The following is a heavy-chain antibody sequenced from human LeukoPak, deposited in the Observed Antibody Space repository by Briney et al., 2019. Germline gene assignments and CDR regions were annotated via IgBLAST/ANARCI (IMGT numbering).Heavy chain of an antibody. CDR3: AKVRAGTTGGFDY. CDR2: ISWNSGSI. V-gene: IGHV3-9*01. CDR1: GFTFDDYA. D-gene: IGHD1/OR15-1a*01. J-gene: IGHJ4*02. Sequence: PGRSLRLSCAASGFTFDDYAMHWVRQAPGKGLECVSGISWNSGSIGYADSVKGRFTISRDNTKNSLYLQMNSLRAEDTALYYCAKVRAGTTGGFDYWGQGTLVTVSS.